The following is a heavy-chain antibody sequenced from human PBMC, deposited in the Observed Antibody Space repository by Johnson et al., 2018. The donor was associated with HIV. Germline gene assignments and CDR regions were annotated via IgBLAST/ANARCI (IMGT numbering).Heavy chain of an antibody. CDR2: ISWNSGSI. J-gene: IGHJ3*02. V-gene: IGHV3-9*01. CDR1: GFTFDDYA. D-gene: IGHD2-8*02. CDR3: AKDIRPFVPVVPSRGFDI. Sequence: VQLVESGGGLVQPGRSLRLSCAASGFTFDDYAMHWVRQAPGTGLEWVSGISWNSGSIGYADSVKGRFTISRDNAKNSLYLQMNSLRTEDTALFYCAKDIRPFVPVVPSRGFDIWGQGTMVTVSS.